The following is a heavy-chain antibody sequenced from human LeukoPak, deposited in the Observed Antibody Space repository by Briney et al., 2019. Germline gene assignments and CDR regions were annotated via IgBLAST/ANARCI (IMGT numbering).Heavy chain of an antibody. CDR2: INHSGST. CDR3: ATRPDIAATGPGWFDP. CDR1: GGSFSGYY. V-gene: IGHV4-34*01. Sequence: SETLSLTCAVYGGSFSGYYWSGIRQPPGKGLEWIGEINHSGSTNYNSSLKSRVAISVDTSKNQFSLKVTSVTAADTAVYYCATRPDIAATGPGWFDPWGQGTLVTVSS. D-gene: IGHD6-13*01. J-gene: IGHJ5*02.